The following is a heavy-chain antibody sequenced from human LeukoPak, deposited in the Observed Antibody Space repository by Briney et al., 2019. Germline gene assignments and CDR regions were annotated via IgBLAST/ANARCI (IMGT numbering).Heavy chain of an antibody. CDR3: AREERGSSWLGDFDY. J-gene: IGHJ4*02. V-gene: IGHV5-10-1*01. D-gene: IGHD6-13*01. Sequence: GESLQISCKGSGYSFTSYWISWVRQMPGKGLEWMGRIDPSDSYINYSPSFQGHVTISADKSISTAYLQWSSLKASDTAMYYCAREERGSSWLGDFDYWGQGTLVTVSS. CDR2: IDPSDSYI. CDR1: GYSFTSYW.